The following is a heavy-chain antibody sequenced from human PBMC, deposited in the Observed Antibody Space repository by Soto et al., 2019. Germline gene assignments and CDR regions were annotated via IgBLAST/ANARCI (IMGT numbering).Heavy chain of an antibody. Sequence: GGSLRLSCAASGFTFSSYGMHWVRQAPGKGLEWVAVIWYDGSNKYYADSVKGRFTISRDNSKNTLYLQMNSLRAGDTAVYYCARAAYCSGGSCYIHYYYYYMDVWGKGTTVTVSS. CDR1: GFTFSSYG. D-gene: IGHD2-15*01. CDR2: IWYDGSNK. V-gene: IGHV3-33*01. J-gene: IGHJ6*03. CDR3: ARAAYCSGGSCYIHYYYYYMDV.